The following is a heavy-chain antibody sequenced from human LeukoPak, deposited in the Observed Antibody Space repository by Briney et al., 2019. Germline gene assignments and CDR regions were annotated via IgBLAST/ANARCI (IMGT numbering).Heavy chain of an antibody. Sequence: GGSLRLSCTASGFSFSGHWMHWARQLPGKGLVWVSRISPTGSTTSYADSVKGRFTVSRDNAKNTLYLQVNNLKAEDTAVYYCARGPNSNWSGLDFWGQGTLLTVSS. J-gene: IGHJ4*02. CDR2: ISPTGSTT. D-gene: IGHD6-6*01. V-gene: IGHV3-74*01. CDR3: ARGPNSNWSGLDF. CDR1: GFSFSGHW.